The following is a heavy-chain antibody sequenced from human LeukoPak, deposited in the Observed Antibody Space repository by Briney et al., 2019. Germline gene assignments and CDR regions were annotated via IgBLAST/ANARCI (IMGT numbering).Heavy chain of an antibody. J-gene: IGHJ4*02. CDR3: TRFGDYGEY. CDR2: IKNDGSGI. V-gene: IGHV3-74*01. CDR1: GFNFINTW. D-gene: IGHD3-10*01. Sequence: PGGSLRLSCAASGFNFINTWMHWVRQAPGKGLVWVARIKNDGSGIIYADSVKGRFTISRDNARNTLYLQMNSLRAEDSALYYCTRFGDYGEYWGQGTLVTVSS.